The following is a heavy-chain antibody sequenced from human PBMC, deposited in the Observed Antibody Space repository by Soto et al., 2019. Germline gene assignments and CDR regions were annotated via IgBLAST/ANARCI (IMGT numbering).Heavy chain of an antibody. CDR3: ARNDYSNYEFY. Sequence: PVESVKISGNASGDNLTSYWISWVRQMPGKGLEWMGRIDPSDSYTNYSPSFQGYVTISADKSISTAYLQWSSLKASDTAIYYCARNDYSNYEFYWGQGTLVTVSS. V-gene: IGHV5-10-1*01. D-gene: IGHD4-4*01. CDR2: IDPSDSYT. J-gene: IGHJ4*02. CDR1: GDNLTSYW.